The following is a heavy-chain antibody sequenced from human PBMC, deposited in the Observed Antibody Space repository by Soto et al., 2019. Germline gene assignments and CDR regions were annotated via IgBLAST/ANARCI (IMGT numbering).Heavy chain of an antibody. CDR3: ASKAAGYDSSGYYSGYFDY. V-gene: IGHV4-30-2*01. J-gene: IGHJ4*02. CDR2: IYHSGST. CDR1: GGSISSGGYS. Sequence: QLQLQESGSGLVKPSQTLSLTCAVSGGSISSGGYSWSWIRQPPGKGLEWIGYIYHSGSTYYNPSLKSRVTISVDRSKNQFSLKLSSVTAADTAVYYCASKAAGYDSSGYYSGYFDYWGQGTLVTVSS. D-gene: IGHD3-22*01.